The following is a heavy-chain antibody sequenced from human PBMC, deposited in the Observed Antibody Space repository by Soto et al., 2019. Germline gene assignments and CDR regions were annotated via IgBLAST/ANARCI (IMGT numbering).Heavy chain of an antibody. Sequence: ASVKVSCKASGYTFTGYYMHWVRQAPGQGLEWMGWINPNSGGTNYARQLQGRVTMTRDTSISTAYIELSRLRSVDKDVYFCALTRHYYYYCMDVWGQGTTVTVSS. CDR1: GYTFTGYY. CDR2: INPNSGGT. CDR3: ALTRHYYYYCMDV. D-gene: IGHD3-9*01. J-gene: IGHJ6*02. V-gene: IGHV1-2*02.